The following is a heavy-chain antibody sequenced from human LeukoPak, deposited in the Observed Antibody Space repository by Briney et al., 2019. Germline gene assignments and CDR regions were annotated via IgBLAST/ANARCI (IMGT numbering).Heavy chain of an antibody. J-gene: IGHJ4*02. D-gene: IGHD5-24*01. CDR2: IYYSGST. V-gene: IGHV4-59*08. CDR3: ARGARAGYNLEPFDY. CDR1: GGSISSYY. Sequence: SETLSLTCTVSGGSISSYYWSWIRQPPGKGLEWIGYIYYSGSTKYNPSLKSRVTISVDTSKNQFSLKLRSVTAADTAVYYCARGARAGYNLEPFDYWGQGTLVTVSS.